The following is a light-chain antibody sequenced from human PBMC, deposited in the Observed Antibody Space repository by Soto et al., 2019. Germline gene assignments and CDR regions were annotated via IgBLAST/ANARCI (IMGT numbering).Light chain of an antibody. CDR3: QQYGSSPLFT. J-gene: IGKJ3*01. CDR2: GAS. CDR1: QSVSSSY. Sequence: EIVLTQSPGTLSLSPGERATLSCRASQSVSSSYLAWYQQKPGQAPRLLIYGASSSATGIPARFSGSGSGTDFTLTISRLEPEDFAVYYCQQYGSSPLFTFGPGTKVYIK. V-gene: IGKV3-20*01.